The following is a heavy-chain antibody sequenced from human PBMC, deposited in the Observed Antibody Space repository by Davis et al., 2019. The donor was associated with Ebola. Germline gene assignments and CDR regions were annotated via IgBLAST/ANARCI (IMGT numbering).Heavy chain of an antibody. V-gene: IGHV5-51*01. CDR1: GYSFTSYW. CDR3: ARLRGGSGSNYYFDY. J-gene: IGHJ4*02. CDR2: IYPGDSDT. D-gene: IGHD1-26*01. Sequence: GESLKISCTASGYSFTSYWIGWVRQMPGKGLEWMGIIYPGDSDTRYSPSFQGQVTISADKSISTAYLQWSSLKASDTAMYYCARLRGGSGSNYYFDYWGQGTLVTVSS.